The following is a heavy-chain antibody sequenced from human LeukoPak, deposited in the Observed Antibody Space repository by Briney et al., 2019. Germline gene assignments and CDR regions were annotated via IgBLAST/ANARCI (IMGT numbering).Heavy chain of an antibody. D-gene: IGHD2-2*01. Sequence: SETLSLTCAVYGGSFSGYYWSWIRQPPGKGLEWIGEINHSGSTNYNPSLKSRVTISVDTSKNQFSLKLSSVTAADTAVYYCARRRYCSSTSCYRGTNYYYMDVWGKGTTVTISS. CDR1: GGSFSGYY. CDR2: INHSGST. V-gene: IGHV4-34*01. J-gene: IGHJ6*03. CDR3: ARRRYCSSTSCYRGTNYYYMDV.